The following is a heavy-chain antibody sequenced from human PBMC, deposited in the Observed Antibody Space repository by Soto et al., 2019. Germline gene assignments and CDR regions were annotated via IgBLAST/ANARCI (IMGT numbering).Heavy chain of an antibody. CDR1: GGSISSYY. CDR3: ARYGTQRFDY. CDR2: IYYSGST. Sequence: LSLTCTVSGGSISSYYWSWIRQPPGKGLEWIGYIYYSGSTNYNPSLKSRVTISVDTSKNQFSLKLSSVTAADTAVYYCARYGTQRFDYWGQGTLVTVSS. V-gene: IGHV4-59*01. D-gene: IGHD2-2*01. J-gene: IGHJ4*02.